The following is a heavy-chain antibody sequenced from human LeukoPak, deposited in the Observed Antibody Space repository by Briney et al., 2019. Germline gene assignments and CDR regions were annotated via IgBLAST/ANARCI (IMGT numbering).Heavy chain of an antibody. CDR2: MYYTGGT. CDR3: ARHDAIAAGQNAFDI. Sequence: KPSETLSLTCTVSGGSIISYYWYWIRQPPGKGLEWIGYMYYTGGTYYNPSLKSRVTILADTSKNQLSLTLNSVTAADTAVYYCARHDAIAAGQNAFDIWGQGTMVTVSS. V-gene: IGHV4-59*08. J-gene: IGHJ3*02. D-gene: IGHD6-13*01. CDR1: GGSIISYY.